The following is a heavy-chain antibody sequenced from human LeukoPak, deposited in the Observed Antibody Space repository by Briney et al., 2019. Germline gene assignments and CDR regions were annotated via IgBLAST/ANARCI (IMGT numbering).Heavy chain of an antibody. CDR2: ISAYNGNT. J-gene: IGHJ1*01. CDR3: ARGLPKAVFGMVIED. CDR1: GYTFTNYG. Sequence: ASVKVSCTASGYTFTNYGINWVRQAPGQGLEWMGWISAYNGNTNYAQRLQGRVTMTTDTSTSTAYMELRSLRSDDTAVYYCARGLPKAVFGMVIEDWGQGTLVTVSS. D-gene: IGHD3-3*01. V-gene: IGHV1-18*01.